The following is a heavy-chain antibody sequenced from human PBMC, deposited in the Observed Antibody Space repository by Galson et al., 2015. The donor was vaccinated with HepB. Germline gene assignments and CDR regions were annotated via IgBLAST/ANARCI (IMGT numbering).Heavy chain of an antibody. V-gene: IGHV1-3*01. D-gene: IGHD3-22*01. CDR3: ARVPGYYYDTSGHFDY. CDR1: YG. J-gene: IGHJ4*02. Sequence: YGMHWVRQAPGQRLEWMGWISVGNGYTKYSQKFQGRVTITRDTSASTAHMELSSLRSEDTAVYYCARVPGYYYDTSGHFDYWGQGTLVTASS. CDR2: ISVGNGYT.